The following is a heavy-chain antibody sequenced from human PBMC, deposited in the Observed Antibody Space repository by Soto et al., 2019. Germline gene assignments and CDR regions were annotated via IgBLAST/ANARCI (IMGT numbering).Heavy chain of an antibody. Sequence: PGGSLRLSCSASGFTFSTYAMHWVRQAPGKGLEFVSVIRNNGGSTYYADSVKGRFTISRDNSKSTLSLQMSSLRPEDTALYYGVKGGRSGSSAGFDYWGQGTLVTVSS. V-gene: IGHV3-64D*06. J-gene: IGHJ4*02. CDR2: IRNNGGST. CDR1: GFTFSTYA. CDR3: VKGGRSGSSAGFDY. D-gene: IGHD3-22*01.